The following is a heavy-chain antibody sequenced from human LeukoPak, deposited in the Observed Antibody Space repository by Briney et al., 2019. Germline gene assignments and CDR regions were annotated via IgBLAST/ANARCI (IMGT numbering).Heavy chain of an antibody. CDR1: GGSISSYY. CDR3: ARVNCSSTSCYPLWAFDI. J-gene: IGHJ3*02. V-gene: IGHV4-4*07. D-gene: IGHD2-2*01. CDR2: IYTSGST. Sequence: SETLSLTCTVSGGSISSYYWSWIRQPAGKGLEWIGRIYTSGSTNYNPSLKSRVTMSVDTSKNQFSLKLSSVTAADTAVYYCARVNCSSTSCYPLWAFDIWGQGTTVTVSS.